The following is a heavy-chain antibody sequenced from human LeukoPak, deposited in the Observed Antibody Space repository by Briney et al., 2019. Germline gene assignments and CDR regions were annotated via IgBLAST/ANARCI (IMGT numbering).Heavy chain of an antibody. CDR2: IDSDGSDT. Sequence: GGSLRLSCAASGFTFSSYWMHWVRQAPGKGLVWVSRIDSDGSDTTYADPVKGRFTISRDNAKNTLYLQMNSLRADDTAVYYCARVGVLEGAAAAFDYWGQGTLVTVSS. J-gene: IGHJ4*02. CDR1: GFTFSSYW. D-gene: IGHD6-13*01. V-gene: IGHV3-74*01. CDR3: ARVGVLEGAAAAFDY.